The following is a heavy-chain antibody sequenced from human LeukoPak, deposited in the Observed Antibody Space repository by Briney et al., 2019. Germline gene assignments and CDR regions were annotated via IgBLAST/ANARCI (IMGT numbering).Heavy chain of an antibody. CDR3: ARDTSGGWYGLIDY. CDR1: GFTFTSFW. D-gene: IGHD6-19*01. Sequence: PGGPLRLSCEASGFTFTSFWMSWVRQAPGKGLEWVANIKQDGREKYYVDPVKGRFTISGDNAKNSLYLQMTSLRAEDTAVYYCARDTSGGWYGLIDYWGQGTPVTVSS. CDR2: IKQDGREK. J-gene: IGHJ4*02. V-gene: IGHV3-7*01.